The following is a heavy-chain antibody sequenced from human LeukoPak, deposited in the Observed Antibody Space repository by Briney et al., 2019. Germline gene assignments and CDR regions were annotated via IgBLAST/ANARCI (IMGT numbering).Heavy chain of an antibody. Sequence: GGSLRLSCATSGFTFSNAWVNWVRQAPGKGLEWVGRIRSNSDGGTIDYAAPVKGRFTLSRDDSKTTLYLQMNSLQTEDTAVYYCATDFYDSTWGQGTLVTVSS. J-gene: IGHJ5*02. CDR3: ATDFYDST. CDR2: IRSNSDGGTI. V-gene: IGHV3-15*07. D-gene: IGHD3-22*01. CDR1: GFTFSNAW.